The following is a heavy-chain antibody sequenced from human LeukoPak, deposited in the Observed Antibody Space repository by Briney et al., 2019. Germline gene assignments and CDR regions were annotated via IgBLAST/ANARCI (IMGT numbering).Heavy chain of an antibody. D-gene: IGHD4-17*01. V-gene: IGHV3-23*01. CDR2: LGGSGGST. Sequence: GGSLRLSCAASGFTFSSYAMSWVRQAPGKGLEWVSGLGGSGGSTYYADSVKGRFTISRDNSKNTLYLQMNSLRAEDTAVYYCAKEPDYGDYAWGQGTLVTVSS. CDR3: AKEPDYGDYA. CDR1: GFTFSSYA. J-gene: IGHJ5*02.